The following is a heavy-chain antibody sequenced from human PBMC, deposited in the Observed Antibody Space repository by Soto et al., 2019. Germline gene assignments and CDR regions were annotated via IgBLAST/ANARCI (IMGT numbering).Heavy chain of an antibody. Sequence: EVQLVESGGGLVQPGGSLRLSCAASGFTFGRNWMSWVRQAPGKGLEWVANIKQDGSDKFYVDSVRGRFIISRDNAKNSVYLQLNSLGAEDTAVYYCARDSARGTMDVWGKGTTVIVSS. CDR3: ARDSARGTMDV. D-gene: IGHD3-10*01. CDR1: GFTFGRNW. V-gene: IGHV3-7*01. J-gene: IGHJ6*03. CDR2: IKQDGSDK.